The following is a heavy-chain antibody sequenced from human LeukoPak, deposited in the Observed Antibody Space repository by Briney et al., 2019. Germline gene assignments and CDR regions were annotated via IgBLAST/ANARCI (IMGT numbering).Heavy chain of an antibody. CDR1: GYTFTVYY. D-gene: IGHD1-26*01. V-gene: IGHV1-2*06. Sequence: ASVKVSCKASGYTFTVYYMHWLRQAPGQGLEWMGRINPNNGGTNYAQNFQGRVTMTRDTSISTAYMELSSLISDDTAVYYCASQNMEWELLAFDYWGQGTPVTVSS. CDR3: ASQNMEWELLAFDY. CDR2: INPNNGGT. J-gene: IGHJ4*02.